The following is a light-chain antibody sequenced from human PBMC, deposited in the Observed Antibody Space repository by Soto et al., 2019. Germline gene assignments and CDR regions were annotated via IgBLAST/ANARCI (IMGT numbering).Light chain of an antibody. V-gene: IGKV3-11*01. J-gene: IGKJ4*01. CDR3: QQRSNWLLT. CDR2: DAS. Sequence: EIVLTQSPATLSLSPGERATLSSRASQSISNYLAWYQQRPGQAPRLLVYDASNRATGIPARFSGSGSGTDFTLTISSLEPEDFAVYFCQQRSNWLLTFGGGTKVDIK. CDR1: QSISNY.